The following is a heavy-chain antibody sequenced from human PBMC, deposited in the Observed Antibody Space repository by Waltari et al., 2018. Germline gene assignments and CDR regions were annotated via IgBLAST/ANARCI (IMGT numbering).Heavy chain of an antibody. D-gene: IGHD6-19*01. CDR1: GFSFSSYW. CDR2: KKQDGSDK. V-gene: IGHV3-7*02. CDR3: ASVRSGWDF. J-gene: IGHJ4*02. Sequence: EVQLVESGGGLVHPVGSLRLSCAASGFSFSSYWMSWVRQAPGKGLEWVASKKQDGSDKHDMDSVRGRFTISRDNAKKSLYLEMNRLIDDDTAVYYCASVRSGWDFWGQGTLVTVSS.